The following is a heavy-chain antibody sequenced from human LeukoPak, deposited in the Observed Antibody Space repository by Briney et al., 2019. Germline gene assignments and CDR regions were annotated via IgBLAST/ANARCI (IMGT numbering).Heavy chain of an antibody. D-gene: IGHD2/OR15-2a*01. CDR2: ISGTGGST. CDR1: GFTFSRYA. V-gene: IGHV3-23*01. CDR3: AKYLGKALDY. Sequence: QPGGSLRLXCAASGFTFSRYAMGWVRQAPGKGLEWVSAISGTGGSTSYADSVKGRFTISRDNSKNTLYLQMNSLRAEDTAVYYCAKYLGKALDYWGQGTLVTVSS. J-gene: IGHJ4*02.